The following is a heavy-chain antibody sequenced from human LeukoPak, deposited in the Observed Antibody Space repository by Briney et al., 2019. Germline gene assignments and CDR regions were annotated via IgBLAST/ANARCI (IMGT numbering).Heavy chain of an antibody. CDR3: ARMDMDTAMVTNYLDH. CDR1: GYTFTRNY. CDR2: IHPSGSRT. V-gene: IGHV1-46*01. D-gene: IGHD5-18*01. Sequence: ASVKISCKASGYTFTRNYMHWVRQAPGQRLEWMGVIHPSGSRTNYAQKFQGRVTMTKDTSASKVYIELSSLRSEDTAVYYCARMDMDTAMVTNYLDHWGQGTLVTVSS. J-gene: IGHJ4*02.